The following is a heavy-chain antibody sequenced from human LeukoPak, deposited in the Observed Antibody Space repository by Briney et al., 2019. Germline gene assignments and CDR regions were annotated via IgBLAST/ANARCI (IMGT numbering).Heavy chain of an antibody. CDR1: GFTFSSYA. V-gene: IGHV3-30-3*01. D-gene: IGHD1-1*01. J-gene: IGHJ4*02. CDR2: ISYDGSNK. Sequence: GRSLRLSCAASGFTFSSYAMHWVRQAPGKGLEWVAVISYDGSNKYYADSVKGRFTLSRDNSKNTLYLQMSSLRAEDTAVYYCARDPSPTGTGAFDYWGQGTLVTVSS. CDR3: ARDPSPTGTGAFDY.